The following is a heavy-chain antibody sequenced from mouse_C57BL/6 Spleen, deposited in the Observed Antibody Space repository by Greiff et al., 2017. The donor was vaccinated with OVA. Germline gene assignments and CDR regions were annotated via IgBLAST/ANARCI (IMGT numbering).Heavy chain of an antibody. Sequence: EVQLQQSGPELVKPGASVKISCKASGYTFTDYYMNWVKQSPGKSLEWIGDINPNNGGTSYNQKFKGKATLTVDKSSSTAYMELRSLTSEDSAVYYCARAYYRYYFDYWGQGTTLTVSS. D-gene: IGHD2-10*01. V-gene: IGHV1-26*01. CDR1: GYTFTDYY. CDR3: ARAYYRYYFDY. CDR2: INPNNGGT. J-gene: IGHJ2*01.